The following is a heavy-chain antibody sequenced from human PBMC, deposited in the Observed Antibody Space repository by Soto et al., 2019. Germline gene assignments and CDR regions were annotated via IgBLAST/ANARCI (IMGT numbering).Heavy chain of an antibody. V-gene: IGHV4-59*01. J-gene: IGHJ5*02. D-gene: IGHD6-13*01. CDR2: IYYSGST. Sequence: PSETLSLTCTVSGGSISSYYWSWIRQPPGKGLEWIGYIYYSGSTNYNPSLKSRVTISVDTSKNQFSLKLSSVTAADTAVYYCARDQGSRSWFWFDPWGQGTLVAVSS. CDR1: GGSISSYY. CDR3: ARDQGSRSWFWFDP.